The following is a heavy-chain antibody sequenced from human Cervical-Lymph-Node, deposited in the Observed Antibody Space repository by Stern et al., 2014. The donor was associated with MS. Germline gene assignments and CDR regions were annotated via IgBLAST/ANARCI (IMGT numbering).Heavy chain of an antibody. Sequence: QVQLVESGSGLVKPSQTLSLTCAVSGGSISSGGYSWSWIRQPPGKGLEWIGYIYHRGSTYYNPSLKSRVPISVDRSKNQFSRKLSSVTAADTAVYYCARSSTVTPNAFDIWGQGTMVTVSS. V-gene: IGHV4-30-2*01. J-gene: IGHJ3*02. CDR3: ARSSTVTPNAFDI. D-gene: IGHD4-17*01. CDR2: IYHRGST. CDR1: GGSISSGGYS.